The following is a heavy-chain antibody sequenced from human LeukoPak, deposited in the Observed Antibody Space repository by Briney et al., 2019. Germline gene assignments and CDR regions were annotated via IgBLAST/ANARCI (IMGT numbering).Heavy chain of an antibody. CDR3: ARTLLDDRSGYLDC. V-gene: IGHV1-2*06. CDR1: GYTFTGHY. CDR2: INPNSGGT. Sequence: ASVKVSCKASGYTFTGHYIHWVRQAPGQGLEWMGRINPNSGGTKYAQKFQGRVTMTGDTSISTAYMDLNRVRSDDTAVYYCARTLLDDRSGYLDCWGQGTLVTVSS. D-gene: IGHD3-22*01. J-gene: IGHJ4*02.